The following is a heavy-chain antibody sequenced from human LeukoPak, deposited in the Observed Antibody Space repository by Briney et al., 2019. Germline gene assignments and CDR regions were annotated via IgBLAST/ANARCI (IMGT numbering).Heavy chain of an antibody. CDR2: ISSNGANT. D-gene: IGHD2-15*01. CDR3: VKRYCSGGSCYQFDC. Sequence: AGGSLRLSCSASGFTFSNYAMHWVRQAPGKGLEYVSAISSNGANTYYADSVKGRVTISRDNSKNTLFLQLSSLRVEDTAVYYCVKRYCSGGSCYQFDCWGQGTLVIVSS. J-gene: IGHJ4*02. V-gene: IGHV3-64D*09. CDR1: GFTFSNYA.